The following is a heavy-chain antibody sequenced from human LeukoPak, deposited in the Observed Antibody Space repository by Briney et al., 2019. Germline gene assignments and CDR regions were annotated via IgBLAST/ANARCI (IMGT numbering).Heavy chain of an antibody. CDR3: AAGAEYSSSGMDY. Sequence: GGSLRLSCAASGFSFNRYGMSWVRQAPGKGPEWVSVITGSGGSTYYADSVKGRFTISRDNSKNTLYLQMNSLRAEDTAVYYCAAGAEYSSSGMDYWGQGTLVTVSS. CDR1: GFSFNRYG. D-gene: IGHD6-6*01. CDR2: ITGSGGST. V-gene: IGHV3-23*01. J-gene: IGHJ4*02.